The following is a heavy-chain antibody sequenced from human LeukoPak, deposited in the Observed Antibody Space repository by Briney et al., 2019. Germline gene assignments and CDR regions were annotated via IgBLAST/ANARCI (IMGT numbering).Heavy chain of an antibody. V-gene: IGHV5-51*01. D-gene: IGHD2-21*02. Sequence: GESLKISCEGSGGRFTKFWIGWVRQMPGKGLELMGIIYPADSDTRYSPSFQGQVTISADKSISTAYLQWSSLKTSDTAMYYCARLPHRGSDCYPNWFDSWGQGTLVTVSS. J-gene: IGHJ5*01. CDR2: IYPADSDT. CDR1: GGRFTKFW. CDR3: ARLPHRGSDCYPNWFDS.